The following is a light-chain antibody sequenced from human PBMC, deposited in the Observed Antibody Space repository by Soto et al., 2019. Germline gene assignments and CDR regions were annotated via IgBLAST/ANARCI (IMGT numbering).Light chain of an antibody. CDR3: QQLNSHTFT. V-gene: IGKV1-9*01. J-gene: IGKJ5*01. CDR1: QGISSY. Sequence: IQLTQSPSSLSSSLGDRVTITCRASQGISSYLAWYQQKPGKAPKLLIYAASTLQSGVPSRFSGSGSGTDFTLTISSLKNEDFATFYCQQLNSHTFTFGQGTRLEIK. CDR2: AAS.